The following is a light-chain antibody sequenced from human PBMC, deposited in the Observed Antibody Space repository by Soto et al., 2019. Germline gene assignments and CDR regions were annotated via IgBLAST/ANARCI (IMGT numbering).Light chain of an antibody. CDR2: LNSDGSH. Sequence: QSVLTQSPSASAPLGASVKLTCTLSSGHSSYAIAWHQQQPEKGPRYLMKLNSDGSHSKGDGIPDRFSGSSSGAERYLTISSLQSEDEADYYCQTWGTYVVFGGGTKLTVL. J-gene: IGLJ2*01. CDR3: QTWGTYVV. CDR1: SGHSSYA. V-gene: IGLV4-69*01.